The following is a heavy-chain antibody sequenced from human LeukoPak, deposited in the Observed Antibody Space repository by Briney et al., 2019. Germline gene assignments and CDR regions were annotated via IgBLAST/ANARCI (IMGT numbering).Heavy chain of an antibody. CDR2: ISSSSSYI. D-gene: IGHD1-1*01. J-gene: IGHJ6*04. Sequence: SGRSLRLSCAASGFTFSSYSMNWVRQAPGKGLEWVSSISSSSSYIYYADSVKGRFTISRDNAKNSLYLQMNSLRAEDTAVYYCGATGTTGYYYYSGMDVWGKGTTVTVSS. V-gene: IGHV3-21*01. CDR1: GFTFSSYS. CDR3: GATGTTGYYYYSGMDV.